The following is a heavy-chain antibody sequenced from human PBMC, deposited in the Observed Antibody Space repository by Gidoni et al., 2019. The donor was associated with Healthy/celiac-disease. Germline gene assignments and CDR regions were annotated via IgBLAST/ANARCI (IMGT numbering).Heavy chain of an antibody. CDR3: ASGIAVAGRYYYYYYGMDV. CDR2: INHSGST. D-gene: IGHD6-19*01. Sequence: QVQLQQWGAGLLKPSEPLSLTCAVYGGSFSGYYWSWIRQPPGKGLEWIGEINHSGSTNYNPSLKSRVTISVDTSKNQFSLKLSSVTAADTAVYYCASGIAVAGRYYYYYYGMDVWGQGTTVTVSS. CDR1: GGSFSGYY. J-gene: IGHJ6*02. V-gene: IGHV4-34*01.